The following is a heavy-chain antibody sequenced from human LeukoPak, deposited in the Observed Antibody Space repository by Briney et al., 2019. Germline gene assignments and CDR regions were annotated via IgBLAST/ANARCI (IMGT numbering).Heavy chain of an antibody. CDR1: GFTLSSHW. Sequence: PGGSLRLSCVASGFTLSSHWMSWVRQAPGKGLEWVANINQDGSAKYFVDSVKGRFTISRDNAKNSMYLQMNSLRAEDTAVYYCARLSSGYVSLDYWGQGTLVTVSS. CDR3: ARLSSGYVSLDY. J-gene: IGHJ4*02. D-gene: IGHD5-12*01. CDR2: INQDGSAK. V-gene: IGHV3-7*01.